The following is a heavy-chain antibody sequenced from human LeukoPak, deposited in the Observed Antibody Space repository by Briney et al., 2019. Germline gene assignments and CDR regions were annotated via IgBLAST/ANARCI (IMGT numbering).Heavy chain of an antibody. CDR1: GFTFSSYS. Sequence: GGSLRLSCAASGFTFSSYSMNWVRQAPGKGLEWVSSISSSSSYIYYADSVKGRFTISRDNAKNSLYLQMNSLRAEDTAVYYCAKYSGGSYRTFFDYWGQGTLVTVSS. D-gene: IGHD1-26*01. CDR3: AKYSGGSYRTFFDY. V-gene: IGHV3-21*04. CDR2: ISSSSSYI. J-gene: IGHJ4*02.